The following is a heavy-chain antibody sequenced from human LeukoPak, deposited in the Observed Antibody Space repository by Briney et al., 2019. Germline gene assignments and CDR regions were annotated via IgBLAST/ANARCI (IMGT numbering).Heavy chain of an antibody. CDR2: IYYSGST. CDR1: GGSISSYY. V-gene: IGHV4-59*01. D-gene: IGHD5-24*01. J-gene: IGHJ6*03. Sequence: PSETLSLTCTVSGGSISSYYWSWIRQPPGKGLEWIGYIYYSGSTNYNPSLKSRATISVDTSKNQFSLKLSSVTAADTAVYYCARVEMATIGGVYYYYYMDVWGKGTTVTVSS. CDR3: ARVEMATIGGVYYYYYMDV.